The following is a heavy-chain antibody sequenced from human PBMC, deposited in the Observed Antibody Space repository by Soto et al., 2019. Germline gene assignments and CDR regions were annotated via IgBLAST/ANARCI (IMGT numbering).Heavy chain of an antibody. D-gene: IGHD6-13*01. J-gene: IGHJ6*02. V-gene: IGHV4-4*07. CDR1: GGSISSYY. Sequence: QVQLQESGPGLVKPSETLSLTCTVSGGSISSYYWSWIRQPAGKGLEWIGRIYTSGSTNYNPSLKSRVTMSADTSKNQFSLKLSSVTAADTAVYYCAGSIAAPRFYGMDVWGQGTTVTVSS. CDR3: AGSIAAPRFYGMDV. CDR2: IYTSGST.